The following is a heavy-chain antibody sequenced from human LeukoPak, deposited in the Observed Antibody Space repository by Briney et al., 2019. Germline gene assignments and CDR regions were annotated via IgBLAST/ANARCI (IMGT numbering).Heavy chain of an antibody. CDR3: ARDEYYDSSGYYSRSTPTGD. CDR1: GYIFTNHY. D-gene: IGHD3-22*01. Sequence: ASVKVSCKASGYIFTNHYMHWVRQAPGRGLEWMGVINTSDGTTSYAQKFQGRVTMTRDTSTSTVYMELSSLRSEDTAVYYCARDEYYDSSGYYSRSTPTGDWGQGTLVTVSS. J-gene: IGHJ4*02. CDR2: INTSDGTT. V-gene: IGHV1-46*01.